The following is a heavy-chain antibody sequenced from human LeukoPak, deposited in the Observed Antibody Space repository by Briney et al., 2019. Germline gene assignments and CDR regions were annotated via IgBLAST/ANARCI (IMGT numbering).Heavy chain of an antibody. V-gene: IGHV3-30*14. J-gene: IGHJ4*01. CDR3: VKERSMVTTILVGGGVFDY. CDR2: ISYDGSNK. Sequence: GGSLRLSCAASGFTFSSYAMHWVRQAPGKGLEWVAVISYDGSNKYYADSVKGRFTISRDNSKNTLYLQMSSLRAEDTAVYYCVKERSMVTTILVGGGVFDYGAKEPLVPVPS. CDR1: GFTFSSYA. D-gene: IGHD5-12*01.